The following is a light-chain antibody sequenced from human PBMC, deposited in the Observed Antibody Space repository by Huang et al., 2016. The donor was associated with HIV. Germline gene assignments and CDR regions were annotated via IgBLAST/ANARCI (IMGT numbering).Light chain of an antibody. CDR1: QSVNNN. Sequence: EIVMTQSPGTLSVSPAERATLSCKASQSVNNNLAWYQQKPGQTPRLLIYGASTRATGVPAWFSGSGSGTEFTLTITSLESEDVALYYCQQYDDWPRTFGQGTRVEVK. J-gene: IGKJ1*01. CDR2: GAS. CDR3: QQYDDWPRT. V-gene: IGKV3-15*01.